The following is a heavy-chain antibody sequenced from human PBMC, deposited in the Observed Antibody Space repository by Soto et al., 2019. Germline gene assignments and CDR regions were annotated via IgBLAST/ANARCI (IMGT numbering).Heavy chain of an antibody. CDR1: GGTFSSYA. CDR3: ARGNYDFWSGYYTGMPHYYRMDV. D-gene: IGHD3-3*01. V-gene: IGHV1-69*13. J-gene: IGHJ6*01. CDR2: SSPNCGTA. Sequence: SVKVSCKPSGGTFSSYAISWVRQAPGHRLEWMGWSSPNCGTAIYAQNLQSRVTTTAYESKSTAYMELRSLRSENTAMYYCARGNYDFWSGYYTGMPHYYRMDVWGQGTTVTVCS.